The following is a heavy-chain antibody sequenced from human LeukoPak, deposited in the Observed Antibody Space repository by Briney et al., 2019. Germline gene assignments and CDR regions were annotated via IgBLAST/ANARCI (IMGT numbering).Heavy chain of an antibody. CDR3: AKGTGTTFRFRTYSYFYHMDV. D-gene: IGHD1-7*01. Sequence: GGSLRLSRAASGFTFSSYAMNWVRQAPGKGLEWVSSISGSDDNTYYADSVKGRFTISRDNSKNTLYLQMNSLRAEDTAVYYCAKGTGTTFRFRTYSYFYHMDVWGKGTTVTVSS. V-gene: IGHV3-23*01. CDR2: ISGSDDNT. J-gene: IGHJ6*03. CDR1: GFTFSSYA.